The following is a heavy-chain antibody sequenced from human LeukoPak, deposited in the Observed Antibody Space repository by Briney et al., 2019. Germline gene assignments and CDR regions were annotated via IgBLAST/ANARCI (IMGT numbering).Heavy chain of an antibody. CDR2: ISSSSSYI. V-gene: IGHV3-21*01. CDR1: GFTFSSYS. CDR3: ASIQWQTRGY. Sequence: PGGSLRLSCAASGFTFSSYSMNWVRQAPGKGLEWVSSISSSSSYIYYADSVKGRFTISRDDAKNSLYLQMNSLRAEDTAVYYCASIQWQTRGYWGQGTLVTVSS. D-gene: IGHD5-12*01. J-gene: IGHJ4*02.